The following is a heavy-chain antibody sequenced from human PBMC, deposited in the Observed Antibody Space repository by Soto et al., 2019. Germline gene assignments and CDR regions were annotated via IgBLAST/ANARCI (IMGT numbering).Heavy chain of an antibody. V-gene: IGHV1-24*01. CDR1: GYTLTELS. D-gene: IGHD3-22*01. Sequence: GASVKVSCKVSGYTLTELSMHWVRQAPGKGLEWMGGFDPEDGETIYAQKFQGRVTMTEDTSTDTAYMELSSLRSEDTAVYYCATGQRGPYYYDSSGYLFDYWSQGTLVTVS. J-gene: IGHJ4*02. CDR3: ATGQRGPYYYDSSGYLFDY. CDR2: FDPEDGET.